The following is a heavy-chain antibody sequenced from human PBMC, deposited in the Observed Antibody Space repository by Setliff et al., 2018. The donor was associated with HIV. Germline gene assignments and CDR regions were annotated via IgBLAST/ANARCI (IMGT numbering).Heavy chain of an antibody. D-gene: IGHD3-3*01. CDR2: IYYSGST. Sequence: SETLSLTCTVSGGSISSNNYYWSWIRQPPGKGLEWIGYIYYSGSTNYNPSLKSRVTISVDTSKNQFSLKLSSVIAADTAVYYCARIFGDQGYYYGMDVWGQGTTVTVSS. V-gene: IGHV4-61*01. CDR3: ARIFGDQGYYYGMDV. J-gene: IGHJ6*02. CDR1: GGSISSNNYY.